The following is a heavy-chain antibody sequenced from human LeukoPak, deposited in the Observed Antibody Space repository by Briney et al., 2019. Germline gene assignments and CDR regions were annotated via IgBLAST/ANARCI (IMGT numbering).Heavy chain of an antibody. J-gene: IGHJ5*02. CDR2: IWHDESNK. Sequence: GGSLRLSCAAAGFTFSSYGMHWVRQAPGKGLEWVAIIWHDESNKYYADSVKGRFTISRDNSKNMLYLQMNSLRAEDTAVYYCARDRGELKNWFGPWGQGTLVTVSS. CDR1: GFTFSSYG. V-gene: IGHV3-33*01. CDR3: ARDRGELKNWFGP. D-gene: IGHD3-10*01.